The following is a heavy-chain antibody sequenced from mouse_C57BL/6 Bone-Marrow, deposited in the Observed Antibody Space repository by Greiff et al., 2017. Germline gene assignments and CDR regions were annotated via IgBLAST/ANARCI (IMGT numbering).Heavy chain of an antibody. CDR1: GYTFTSYW. CDR2: IDPSAGYT. Sequence: QVQLQQPGAELVKPGASVTLSCKASGYTFTSYWMQWVKQRPGQGLEWIGEIDPSAGYTNYNQKFKGKATLTVDKSASTAYMKLYSLTPEDSAVYYCASEGYYGSSYYWCFAVWGTGTMVTVSA. D-gene: IGHD1-1*01. CDR3: ASEGYYGSSYYWCFAV. J-gene: IGHJ1*03. V-gene: IGHV1-50*01.